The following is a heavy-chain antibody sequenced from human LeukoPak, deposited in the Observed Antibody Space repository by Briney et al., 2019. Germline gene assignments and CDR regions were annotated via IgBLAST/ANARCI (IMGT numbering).Heavy chain of an antibody. J-gene: IGHJ4*02. CDR1: GFTFSSYG. V-gene: IGHV3-30*18. CDR3: AKDPCTSCYFHDGADYFDY. CDR2: ISYDGSNK. Sequence: PGRSLRLSCAASGFTFSSYGMHWVRQAPGKGLEWVAVISYDGSNKYYADSVKGRFTISRDNSKNTLYLQINSLRAEDTAVYYCAKDPCTSCYFHDGADYFDYWGQGTLVTVSS. D-gene: IGHD2-2*01.